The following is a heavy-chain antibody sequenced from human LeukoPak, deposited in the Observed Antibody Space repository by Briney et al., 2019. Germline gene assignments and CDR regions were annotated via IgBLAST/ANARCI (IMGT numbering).Heavy chain of an antibody. D-gene: IGHD3-22*01. CDR3: ARDLKAYYYDSSGYYAPDAFDI. J-gene: IGHJ3*02. CDR1: GFTFSSYS. Sequence: GGSLRLSCAASGFTFSSYSMNWVRQAPGKALEWVSYISSSSSTIYYADSVKGRFTISRDNAKNSLYLQMNSLRAEDTAVYYCARDLKAYYYDSSGYYAPDAFDIWGQGTMVTVSS. V-gene: IGHV3-48*04. CDR2: ISSSSSTI.